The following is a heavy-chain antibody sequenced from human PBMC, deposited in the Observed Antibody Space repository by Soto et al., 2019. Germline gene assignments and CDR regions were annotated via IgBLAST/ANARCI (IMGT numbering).Heavy chain of an antibody. J-gene: IGHJ6*02. CDR2: IIPIFGTA. V-gene: IGHV1-69*13. CDR1: GGTFSSYA. CDR3: ARDAVLKRIGYCSSTSCADYYYYYGMDV. D-gene: IGHD2-2*01. Sequence: ASVKVSCKASGGTFSSYAISWVRQAPGQGLEWMGGIIPIFGTANYAQKFQGRVTITADESTSTAYMELSSLRSKDTAVYYCARDAVLKRIGYCSSTSCADYYYYYGMDVWGQGTTVTVSS.